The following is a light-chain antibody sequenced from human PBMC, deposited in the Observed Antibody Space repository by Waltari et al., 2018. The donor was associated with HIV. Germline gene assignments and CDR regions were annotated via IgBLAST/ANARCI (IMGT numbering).Light chain of an antibody. J-gene: IGKJ1*01. V-gene: IGKV1-39*01. Sequence: IQMTQSPSSLSASVGDRVTIPCRASQSIDNYLNWYQQKPGKAPNLLIFAASSLQSGVPSRFRGSGSVTDFTLTISSLHPEDFATYSFQQSYITPWTYGQGTKVDI. CDR1: QSIDNY. CDR3: QQSYITPWT. CDR2: AAS.